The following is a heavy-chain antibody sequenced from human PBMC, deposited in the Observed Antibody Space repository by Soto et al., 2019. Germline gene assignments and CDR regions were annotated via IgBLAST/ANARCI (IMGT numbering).Heavy chain of an antibody. Sequence: SETLSLTCAVSGGSISSGAYSWSWIRQAPGKGLERIGYIHHSGNTYYNPSLKSRVIISVDTSKNQFSLKLSSVTAADTAVYYCARSVFPWGQGTLVTVSS. V-gene: IGHV4-30-2*01. CDR3: ARSVFP. CDR1: GGSISSGAYS. J-gene: IGHJ5*02. CDR2: IHHSGNT.